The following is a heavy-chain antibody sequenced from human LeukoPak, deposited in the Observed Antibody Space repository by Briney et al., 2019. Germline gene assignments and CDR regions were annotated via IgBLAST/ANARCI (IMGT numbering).Heavy chain of an antibody. V-gene: IGHV3-53*01. CDR3: ARWSRVDDAFDI. CDR2: IYSGGST. D-gene: IGHD1-26*01. Sequence: GGSLRLSCAASGFTVSSNYMSWVRQAPGKGLGWVSVIYSGGSTYYADSVKGRFTISRDNSKNTLYLQMNSLRAEDTAVYYCARWSRVDDAFDIWGQGTMVTVSS. CDR1: GFTVSSNY. J-gene: IGHJ3*02.